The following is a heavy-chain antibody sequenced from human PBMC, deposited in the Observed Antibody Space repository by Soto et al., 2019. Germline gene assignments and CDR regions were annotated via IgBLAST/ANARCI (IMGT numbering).Heavy chain of an antibody. CDR2: IKSKTDGGTT. Sequence: EVQLVESGGGLVKPGGSLRLSCAASGFTFSNAWMSWVRQAPGKGLEWVGRIKSKTDGGTTDYAAPVKGRFTISRDDTKNTLYLQMNSLKTEDTAVYYCTTDQGDVVVVVAATPNGMDVWGQGTTVTVSS. CDR1: GFTFSNAW. V-gene: IGHV3-15*01. D-gene: IGHD2-15*01. CDR3: TTDQGDVVVVVAATPNGMDV. J-gene: IGHJ6*02.